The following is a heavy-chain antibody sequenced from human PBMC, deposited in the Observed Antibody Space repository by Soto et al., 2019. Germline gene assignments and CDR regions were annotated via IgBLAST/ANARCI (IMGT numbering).Heavy chain of an antibody. CDR2: ISTYKGNT. CDR1: GYTFTSYG. CDR3: ATRSPAFDY. Sequence: QVQMVQSGPEVKKPGASVKVSCKTSGYTFTSYGISWVRQAPGQGLEWMGWISTYKGNTNYAQKFQGRVTMTTDTSTSTAYMERRSLRSDDTAVYYCATRSPAFDYWGQGTLVTVSS. J-gene: IGHJ4*02. V-gene: IGHV1-18*01.